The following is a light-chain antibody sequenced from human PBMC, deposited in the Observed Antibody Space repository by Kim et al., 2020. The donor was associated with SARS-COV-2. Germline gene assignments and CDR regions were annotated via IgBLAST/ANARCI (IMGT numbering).Light chain of an antibody. CDR2: YNS. J-gene: IGLJ3*02. V-gene: IGLV3-21*04. CDR3: QVWDSGSDHWV. Sequence: ASEKAASITCGGNNIGSQRVQWYQQKPGQAPVLVIYYNSDRPSGIPERFSGSNSGNTATLTISRVEAGDEADYYCQVWDSGSDHWVFGGGTKLTVL. CDR1: NIGSQR.